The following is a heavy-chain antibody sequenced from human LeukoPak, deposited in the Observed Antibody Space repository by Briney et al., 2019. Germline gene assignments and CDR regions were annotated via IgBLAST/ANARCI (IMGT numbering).Heavy chain of an antibody. CDR2: IKHSGRT. D-gene: IGHD2-15*01. CDR3: ARGVGISGGSSNWFDP. CDR1: GGSFSGYY. J-gene: IGHJ5*02. Sequence: AETLSLTCAVYGGSFSGYYWSWLRQPPGKGLEWLGEIKHSGRTNYNPSLKRRVNIFVSTSKNQFVLKLRHLTAADTAVYYCARGVGISGGSSNWFDPWGQGTLVTVS. V-gene: IGHV4-34*01.